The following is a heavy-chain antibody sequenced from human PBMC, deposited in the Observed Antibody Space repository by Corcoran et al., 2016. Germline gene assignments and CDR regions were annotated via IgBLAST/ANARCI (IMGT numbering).Heavy chain of an antibody. V-gene: IGHV1-46*01. CDR3: AGGAPVIPSGQGPFQH. J-gene: IGHJ1*01. CDR2: INPSGGST. CDR1: GYTFTSYY. Sequence: QVQLVQSGAEGKKPGASVKVSCKASGYTFTSYYMHWVRQAPGQGLEWMGIINPSGGSTSYAQKFQGRVTMTRDTSTSTVYMELSSLRSEDTDVYYCAGGAPVIPSGQGPFQHWGQGTLVTVSS. D-gene: IGHD6-25*01.